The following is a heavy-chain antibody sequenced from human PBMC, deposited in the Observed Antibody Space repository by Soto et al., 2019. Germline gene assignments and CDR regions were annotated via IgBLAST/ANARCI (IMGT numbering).Heavy chain of an antibody. D-gene: IGHD1-26*01. V-gene: IGHV5-10-1*01. J-gene: IGHJ3*02. CDR2: IDPSDSYT. CDR3: ASHYSGSYYVVSFEI. CDR1: GYSFTSYW. Sequence: PGESLKISRQVSGYSFTSYWISWARQMPGKGLEWIWRIDPSDSYTNYSPSFQGHVASSADMSISTAYLHWSSLKASDTAMYYCASHYSGSYYVVSFEIGGEGTMVTVSS.